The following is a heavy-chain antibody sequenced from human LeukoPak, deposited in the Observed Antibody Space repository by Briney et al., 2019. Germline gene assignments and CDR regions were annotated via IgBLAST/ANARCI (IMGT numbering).Heavy chain of an antibody. D-gene: IGHD3-22*01. CDR2: IYTSGST. Sequence: SETLSLTCTVSGGSISSYYWSWIRQPPGKGLEWIGYIYTSGSTNYNPSLKSRVTISVDTSKNQFSLKLSSVTAADTAVYYCASALYYYDSSGYSSYYYYYMDVWGKGTTVTVSS. CDR3: ASALYYYDSSGYSSYYYYYMDV. CDR1: GGSISSYY. J-gene: IGHJ6*03. V-gene: IGHV4-4*09.